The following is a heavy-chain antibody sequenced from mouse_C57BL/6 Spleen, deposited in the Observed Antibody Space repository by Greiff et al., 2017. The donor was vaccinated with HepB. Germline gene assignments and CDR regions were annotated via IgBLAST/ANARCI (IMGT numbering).Heavy chain of an antibody. Sequence: VQLQQSGAELVRPGASVKLSCKASGYTFTDYYINWVKQRPGQGLEWIARIYPGSGNTYYNEKFKGKATLTAEKSSSTAYMQLSSLTSEDSAVYFCALITTVVGLDYWGQGTTLTVSS. CDR2: IYPGSGNT. V-gene: IGHV1-76*01. D-gene: IGHD1-1*01. CDR3: ALITTVVGLDY. J-gene: IGHJ2*01. CDR1: GYTFTDYY.